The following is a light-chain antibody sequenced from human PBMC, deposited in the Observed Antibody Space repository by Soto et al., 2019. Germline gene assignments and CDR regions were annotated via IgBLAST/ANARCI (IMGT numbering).Light chain of an antibody. CDR1: QNINRW. CDR3: LQYNVYPRS. V-gene: IGKV1-5*03. J-gene: IGKJ4*01. CDR2: KAS. Sequence: DIQMTQTPSTLSASVGDRVTITCRASQNINRWLAWYQQRPEKAPNLLIHKASTLEVGVPSRFSGSASGTEFTRTISSLQPDDFAVYFCLQYNVYPRSFGGGTTVEIK.